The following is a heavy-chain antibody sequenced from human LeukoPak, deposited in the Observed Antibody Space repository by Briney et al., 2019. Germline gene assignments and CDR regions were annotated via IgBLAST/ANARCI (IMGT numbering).Heavy chain of an antibody. CDR3: ARVWDYYYYMDV. V-gene: IGHV4-39*01. J-gene: IGHJ6*03. Sequence: SETLSLTCTVSGDSISSSSYYWGWIRQPPGRGLLWIGSIYYSGSTYYHPSLKSRVTISVDTSKNQFSLKLNSVTAADTAVYYCARVWDYYYYMDVWGKGATVTVSS. CDR1: GDSISSSSYY. CDR2: IYYSGST. D-gene: IGHD3-16*01.